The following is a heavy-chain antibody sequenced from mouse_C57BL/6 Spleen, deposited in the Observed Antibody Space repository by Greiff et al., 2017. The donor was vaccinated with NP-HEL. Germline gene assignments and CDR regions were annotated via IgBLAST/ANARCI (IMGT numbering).Heavy chain of an antibody. Sequence: EVQLKESGPGLVKPSPSLTLTCTVTGYSITSGYYWNWIRQFPGNQLEWMGYITYDGSNNYNQTLKNRISFTRDTSKNQFFLEVNSVTTEDTATYYCARGGIGYAMDYGGQGTSVTVSS. CDR2: ITYDGSN. V-gene: IGHV3-6*01. J-gene: IGHJ4*01. CDR1: GYSITSGYY. CDR3: ARGGIGYAMDY.